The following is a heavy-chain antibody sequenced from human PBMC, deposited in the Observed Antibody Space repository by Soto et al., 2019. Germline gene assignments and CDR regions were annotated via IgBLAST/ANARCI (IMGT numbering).Heavy chain of an antibody. CDR1: GFTLSSYW. Sequence: EVQLVESGGGIVQPGGSVRLSCAASGFTLSSYWIHWVRQAPGKGLVWVSRINGDGSTTNYADSLTGRFTISRDNAKNTMFLQMNSLRAEDTAVYFCARGRSGSYSFDYWGQGTLVTVSS. J-gene: IGHJ4*02. CDR3: ARGRSGSYSFDY. D-gene: IGHD3-10*01. CDR2: INGDGSTT. V-gene: IGHV3-74*01.